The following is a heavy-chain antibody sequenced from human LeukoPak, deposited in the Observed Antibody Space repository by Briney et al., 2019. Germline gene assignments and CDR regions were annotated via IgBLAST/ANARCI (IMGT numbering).Heavy chain of an antibody. CDR3: ARGGASSSWFCDY. D-gene: IGHD6-13*01. Sequence: GESLKISCKGSGYSFTSYWIGWVRQVPGKGLEWMGIIYPGDSDTRYSPSFQGQVTISADKSISTAYLQWSSLKASNTAMYYCARGGASSSWFCDYWGQGTLVTVSS. J-gene: IGHJ4*02. CDR1: GYSFTSYW. CDR2: IYPGDSDT. V-gene: IGHV5-51*01.